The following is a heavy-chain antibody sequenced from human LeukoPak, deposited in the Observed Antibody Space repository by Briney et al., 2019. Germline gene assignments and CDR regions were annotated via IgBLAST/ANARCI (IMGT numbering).Heavy chain of an antibody. CDR1: GYPISSGYY. V-gene: IGHV4-38-2*02. Sequence: SETLSLTCTVSGYPISSGYYWGWIRQPPGKGLEWIGSIYHSGSTYYNPSLKSRVTISVDTSKNQFSLKLSSVTAADTAVYYCARSTTLNYYYYCMDVWGKGTTVTVSS. CDR3: ARSTTLNYYYYCMDV. CDR2: IYHSGST. D-gene: IGHD4-11*01. J-gene: IGHJ6*03.